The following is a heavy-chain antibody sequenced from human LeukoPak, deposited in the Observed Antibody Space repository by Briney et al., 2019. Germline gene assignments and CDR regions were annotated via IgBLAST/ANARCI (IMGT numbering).Heavy chain of an antibody. J-gene: IGHJ4*02. V-gene: IGHV4-61*02. D-gene: IGHD3-16*01. Sequence: KPSETLSLTCTVSGGSISSGSYYWSWIRQPAGRGLEWIGRIYTSGSTNYNPSLKSRVTISLDTSKNHFSLKLSSVTAADTAVYFCARLELSLMVRRPDYDYVWGSYTSDYWGQGTLVTVSS. CDR3: ARLELSLMVRRPDYDYVWGSYTSDY. CDR2: IYTSGST. CDR1: GGSISSGSYY.